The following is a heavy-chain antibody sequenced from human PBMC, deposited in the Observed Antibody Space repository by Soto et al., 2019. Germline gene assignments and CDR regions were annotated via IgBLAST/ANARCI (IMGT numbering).Heavy chain of an antibody. J-gene: IGHJ6*02. D-gene: IGHD3-3*01. CDR1: GYTFTSYD. CDR3: ARDTIFGVVSYYYYGMDV. Sequence: ASVKVSCKASGYTFTSYDINWVRQATGQGLEWMGWMNPNSGNTNYAQKLQGRVTMTTDTSTSTAYMELRSLRSDDTAVYYCARDTIFGVVSYYYYGMDVWGQGTTVTVSS. CDR2: MNPNSGNT. V-gene: IGHV1-18*01.